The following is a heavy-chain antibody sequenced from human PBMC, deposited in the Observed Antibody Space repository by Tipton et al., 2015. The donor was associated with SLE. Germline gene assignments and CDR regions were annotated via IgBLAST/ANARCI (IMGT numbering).Heavy chain of an antibody. V-gene: IGHV4-59*12. D-gene: IGHD1-7*01. CDR3: ARVPRYNWNYIAD. Sequence: TLSLTCTVSGGSISNYYWSWIRQPPGKGLDWIGYIHYNGSTNYNPSLKSRVTISLDTSKNQFSLTLTSVTAADTAVYYCARVPRYNWNYIADWGQGTLVSVSS. CDR1: GGSISNYY. CDR2: IHYNGST. J-gene: IGHJ4*02.